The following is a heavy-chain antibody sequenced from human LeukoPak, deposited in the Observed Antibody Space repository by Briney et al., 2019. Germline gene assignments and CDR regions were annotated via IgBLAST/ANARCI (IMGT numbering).Heavy chain of an antibody. CDR1: RFTFSSYW. V-gene: IGHV3-74*01. J-gene: IGHJ6*02. Sequence: PGGSLRLSCAASRFTFSSYWMHWVRQAPGKGLVGVSRINTDGSSTSYADSVKGRFTISRDNAKNTLYLQMNSLRAGDTAVYYCAREHGRGFSGMDVWGQGTTVTVSS. CDR2: INTDGSST. CDR3: AREHGRGFSGMDV.